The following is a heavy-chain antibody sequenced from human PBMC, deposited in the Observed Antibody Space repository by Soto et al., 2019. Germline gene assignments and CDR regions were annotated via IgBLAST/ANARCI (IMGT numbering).Heavy chain of an antibody. D-gene: IGHD3-3*01. CDR3: ARQQGFGVVNSDFYYMDV. J-gene: IGHJ6*03. V-gene: IGHV4-39*01. Sequence: SETLSLTCTVSGGSISSSSYYWGWIRQPPGKGLEWIGSIYYSGSTYYNPSLKSRVTISVDTSKNQFSLKLSSVTAADTAVYYCARQQGFGVVNSDFYYMDVWGKGTTVTVSS. CDR2: IYYSGST. CDR1: GGSISSSSYY.